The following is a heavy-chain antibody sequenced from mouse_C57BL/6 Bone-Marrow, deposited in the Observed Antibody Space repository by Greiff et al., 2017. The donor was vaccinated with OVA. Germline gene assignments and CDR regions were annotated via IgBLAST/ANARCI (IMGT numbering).Heavy chain of an antibody. CDR1: GFTFSSYG. V-gene: IGHV5-6*02. CDR3: ARHSDEYDVGFAY. J-gene: IGHJ3*01. D-gene: IGHD2-4*01. Sequence: EVMLVESGGDLVKPGGSLKLSCAASGFTFSSYGMSWVRQTPDKRLAWVATISSGGSYTYYPDSVKGRFTISRDNAKNTLYLQMCSLKSEDTALYYCARHSDEYDVGFAYWGQGTLVTVSA. CDR2: ISSGGSYT.